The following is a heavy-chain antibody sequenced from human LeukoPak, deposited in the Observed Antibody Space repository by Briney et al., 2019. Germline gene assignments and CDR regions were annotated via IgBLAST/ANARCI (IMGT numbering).Heavy chain of an antibody. V-gene: IGHV1-18*01. CDR2: ISAYNGNT. J-gene: IGHJ4*02. CDR1: GYTFTSSG. D-gene: IGHD6-6*01. Sequence: GASVKVSCKASGYTFTSSGISWVRQAPGQGLEWMGWISAYNGNTNYAQKLQGRVTMTTDTSTSTAYMELRSLRSDDTAVYYCARAVIEYSSSSCFDSWGQGTLVTVSS. CDR3: ARAVIEYSSSSCFDS.